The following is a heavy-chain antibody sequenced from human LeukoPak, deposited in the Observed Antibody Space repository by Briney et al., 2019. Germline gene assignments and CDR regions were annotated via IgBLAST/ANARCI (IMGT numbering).Heavy chain of an antibody. D-gene: IGHD5-18*01. V-gene: IGHV1-2*02. CDR1: GYTFTAYF. CDR3: ARDTSNNYGKLIDS. Sequence: ASVTVSCKPSGYTFTAYFIHWVRQAPGQGLEWMGCINPNSGGANYAQKFQGRVTMTRDTSISTAYMDLSSLRSDDTAVYYCARDTSNNYGKLIDSWGQGTLVTVSS. J-gene: IGHJ4*02. CDR2: INPNSGGA.